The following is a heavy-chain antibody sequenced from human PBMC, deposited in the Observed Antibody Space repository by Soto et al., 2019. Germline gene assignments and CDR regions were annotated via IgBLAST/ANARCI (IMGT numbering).Heavy chain of an antibody. CDR3: AKAGCSSTSCYSNY. CDR2: IRSDGST. V-gene: IGHV3-23*01. D-gene: IGHD2-2*02. J-gene: IGHJ4*02. Sequence: GGSLRLSCVASGFTFSDYAMNWVRQAPGKGLEWVSGIRSDGSTYYAASVKGRFTTSRDNSKNTLYLQMSSLSAGDTALYYCAKAGCSSTSCYSNYWGQGTLVTVSS. CDR1: GFTFSDYA.